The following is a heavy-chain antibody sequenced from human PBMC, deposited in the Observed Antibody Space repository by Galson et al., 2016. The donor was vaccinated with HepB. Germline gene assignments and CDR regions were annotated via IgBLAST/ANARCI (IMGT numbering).Heavy chain of an antibody. CDR2: IDWDDDT. CDR1: GFSLTASRMS. V-gene: IGHV2-70*01. Sequence: PALVTPTQTLTPTCTISGFSLTASRMSVTWIRQPPGKALEWLELIDWDDDTYYRTSQKTRLTLSKDTSKNQEVLTLANLDPVDTATYFCARTTIRRGNCGYGVIDYWGQGTLVTVSS. J-gene: IGHJ4*02. CDR3: ARTTIRRGNCGYGVIDY. D-gene: IGHD5-12*01.